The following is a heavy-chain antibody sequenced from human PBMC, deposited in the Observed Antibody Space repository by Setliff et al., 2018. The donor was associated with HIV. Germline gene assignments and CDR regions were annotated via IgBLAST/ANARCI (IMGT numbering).Heavy chain of an antibody. CDR2: IKQGGSEK. D-gene: IGHD1-26*01. CDR1: GFIFSSYW. Sequence: GGSLRLSCTASGFIFSSYWMSWVRQAPGKGLEWVANIKQGGSEKYYVDSVKGRFTMSRDNARTSVYLEMRSLRVEDTAVYLCANLWEMGAWGQGTLVTVSS. V-gene: IGHV3-7*01. J-gene: IGHJ5*02. CDR3: ANLWEMGA.